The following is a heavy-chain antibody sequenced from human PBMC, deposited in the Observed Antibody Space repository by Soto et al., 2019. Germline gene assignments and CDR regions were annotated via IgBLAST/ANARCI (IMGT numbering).Heavy chain of an antibody. CDR3: AREGRSGYSPDYFDY. V-gene: IGHV1-69*01. D-gene: IGHD3-3*01. CDR1: GGTLSSYA. CDR2: IIPIFGTA. Sequence: SVKFCCKDSGGTLSSYAISWVRQAPGQGLEWMGGIIPIFGTANYAQKFQGRVTITADESTSTAYMELSSLRSEDTAVYYCAREGRSGYSPDYFDYWGQGTLVTVSA. J-gene: IGHJ4*02.